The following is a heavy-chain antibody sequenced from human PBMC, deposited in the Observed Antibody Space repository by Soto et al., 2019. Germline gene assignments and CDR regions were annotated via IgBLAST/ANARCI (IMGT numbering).Heavy chain of an antibody. Sequence: QVQLVQSGAEVKKPGASVKVSCKASGYTFTSYYMHWVRQAPGQGLEWMGIINPSGGSTSYAQKFKGRVTVTRDTSTSTVYMELSSLSSEDTAVYYCAREDYGGNSGAYGMDVWGQGTTVTVSS. CDR1: GYTFTSYY. CDR3: AREDYGGNSGAYGMDV. J-gene: IGHJ6*02. CDR2: INPSGGST. V-gene: IGHV1-46*01. D-gene: IGHD4-17*01.